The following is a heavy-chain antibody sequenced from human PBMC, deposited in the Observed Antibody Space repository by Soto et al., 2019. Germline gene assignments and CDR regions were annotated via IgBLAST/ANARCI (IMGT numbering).Heavy chain of an antibody. Sequence: QVQLVQSGAEVKKPGTSVKVSCKASGYTFTSNGISWVRQAPGQGLEWMGWISPYNGNTNYAQKLEGRVTMTRDTARSIAYMELRDLRSDDTAVYYCARDGYGDYGYWGKGSRVTVS. CDR2: ISPYNGNT. V-gene: IGHV1-18*01. CDR1: GYTFTSNG. D-gene: IGHD4-17*01. J-gene: IGHJ4*02. CDR3: ARDGYGDYGY.